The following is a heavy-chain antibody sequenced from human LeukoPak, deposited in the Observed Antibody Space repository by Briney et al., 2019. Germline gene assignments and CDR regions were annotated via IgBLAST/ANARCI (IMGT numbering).Heavy chain of an antibody. Sequence: SETLSLTCTASGVSISSYYWSWIRQPPGKGLEWIGYIYYSGSTNYNPSLKSRVTISVDTSKNQFSLKLSSVTAADTAVYYCARGVPYDFWSGYYLGWFDPWGQGTLVTVSS. D-gene: IGHD3-3*01. CDR3: ARGVPYDFWSGYYLGWFDP. J-gene: IGHJ5*02. V-gene: IGHV4-59*01. CDR1: GVSISSYY. CDR2: IYYSGST.